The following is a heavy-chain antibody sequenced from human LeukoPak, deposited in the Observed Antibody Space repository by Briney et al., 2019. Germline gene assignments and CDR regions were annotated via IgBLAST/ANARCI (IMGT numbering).Heavy chain of an antibody. D-gene: IGHD3-10*01. Sequence: PSETLSLTCTVSGGSISSSSYYWGWLRQPPGQGLEWIGSIYYSGSTYYNPSLKSRVTISVDTSKNQFSLKLSSVTAADTAVYYCARRERFACWFDPWGQGTLVTVSS. CDR3: ARRERFACWFDP. CDR2: IYYSGST. CDR1: GGSISSSSYY. J-gene: IGHJ5*02. V-gene: IGHV4-39*01.